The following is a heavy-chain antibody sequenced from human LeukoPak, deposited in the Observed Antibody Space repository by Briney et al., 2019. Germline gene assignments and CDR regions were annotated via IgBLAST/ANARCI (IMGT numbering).Heavy chain of an antibody. CDR1: GGSISSGSYY. V-gene: IGHV4-61*02. J-gene: IGHJ4*02. D-gene: IGHD5-18*01. CDR2: IYTSGST. CDR3: ARAGGGDTAMVGY. Sequence: PSETLSLTCTASGGSISSGSYYWSWIRQPAGKGLEWIGRIYTSGSTNYNPSLKSRVTISVDTSKNQLSLKLSSVTAADTAVYYCARAGGGDTAMVGYWGQGTLVTVSS.